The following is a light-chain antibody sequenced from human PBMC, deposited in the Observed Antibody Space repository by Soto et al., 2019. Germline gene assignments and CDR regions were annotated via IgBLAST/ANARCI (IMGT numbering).Light chain of an antibody. V-gene: IGKV3-15*01. J-gene: IGKJ1*01. CDR3: HHYNNGWA. Sequence: EIVMTQSPATLSVSPGERATLSCRASQSVSTNLAWYQQKPGQAPRLLIYGASTRATGIPDRFSGSGSGTEFSLTINSLQSEDFAVYYCHHYNNGWAFGQGTKVEIK. CDR2: GAS. CDR1: QSVSTN.